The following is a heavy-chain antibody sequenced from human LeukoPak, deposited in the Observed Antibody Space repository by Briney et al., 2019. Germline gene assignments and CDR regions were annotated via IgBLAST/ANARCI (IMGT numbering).Heavy chain of an antibody. CDR2: IGSSSSTI. CDR1: GFPFTTYN. D-gene: IGHD3-16*02. V-gene: IGHV3-48*01. J-gene: IGHJ4*02. Sequence: PGGSLTLSCAVSGFPFTTYNMNWVRQAPGKGLEWVSYIGSSSSTIYYADSVKGRFTVSRDNAKNSLDLQMNSLRSEDTAVYYCVRDRGISFYFDYWGQGTLVTVSS. CDR3: VRDRGISFYFDY.